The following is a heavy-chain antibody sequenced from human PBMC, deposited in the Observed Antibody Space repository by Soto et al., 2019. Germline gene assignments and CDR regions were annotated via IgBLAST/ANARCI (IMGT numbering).Heavy chain of an antibody. CDR1: GYTFTSYG. CDR3: ARDYCSGGHCYHY. CDR2: MNPNSGNT. Sequence: ASVKVSCKASGYTFTSYGISWVRQATGQGLEWMGWMNPNSGNTGYAQKFQGRVTMTRNTSISTAYMELSSLRSEDTALYYCARDYCSGGHCYHYWGQGTRVTSPQ. J-gene: IGHJ4*02. D-gene: IGHD2-15*01. V-gene: IGHV1-8*02.